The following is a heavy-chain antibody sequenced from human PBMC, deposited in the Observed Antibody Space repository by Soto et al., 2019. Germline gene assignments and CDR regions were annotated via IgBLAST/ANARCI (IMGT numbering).Heavy chain of an antibody. V-gene: IGHV1-69*02. Sequence: QVQLVQSGAEVKKPGSSVKVSCKASGGTFSSYTISRVRQAPGQGLEWMGRIIPILGIANYGQKCQGRVTITADKSPSTAYMELSSLRSEDTAVYYCAMEYCSSTSCYREYWGQGTLVTVSS. D-gene: IGHD2-2*02. CDR2: IIPILGIA. CDR1: GGTFSSYT. CDR3: AMEYCSSTSCYREY. J-gene: IGHJ4*02.